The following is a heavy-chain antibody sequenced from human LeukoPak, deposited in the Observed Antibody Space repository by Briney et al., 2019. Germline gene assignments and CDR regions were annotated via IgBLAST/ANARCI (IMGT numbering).Heavy chain of an antibody. CDR2: ILHTGNT. V-gene: IGHV4-4*02. Sequence: SGTLSLTCTVSGGSISSGNWWSWVRQPPGKGLEWFGEILHTGNTNYNPSLKSRVTISVDTSKNQFSLKLSSVTAADTAVYFCARGPYSYDSSGAFDIWGQGTMVTVSS. J-gene: IGHJ3*02. D-gene: IGHD3-22*01. CDR3: ARGPYSYDSSGAFDI. CDR1: GGSISSGNW.